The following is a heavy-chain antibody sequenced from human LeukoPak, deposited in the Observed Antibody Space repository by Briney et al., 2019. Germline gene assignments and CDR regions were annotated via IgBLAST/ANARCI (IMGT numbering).Heavy chain of an antibody. J-gene: IGHJ1*01. D-gene: IGHD3-22*01. Sequence: SETLSLTCSVSGDSVSRSDSYWDWIRQPPGMGLEWIGTIYYSGRTYYSPSLKNRVTMSVDPSNNQFSLNLRSVTDADTTDFDGASRSDYDGSGYVEWGQGTLLSVSS. CDR1: GDSVSRSDSY. V-gene: IGHV4-39*01. CDR3: ASRSDYDGSGYVE. CDR2: IYYSGRT.